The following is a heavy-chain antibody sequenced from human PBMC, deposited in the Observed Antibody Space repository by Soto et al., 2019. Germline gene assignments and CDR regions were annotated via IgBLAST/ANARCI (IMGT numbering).Heavy chain of an antibody. CDR2: IYWDDDK. CDR1: GFSLSSTGVG. V-gene: IGHV2-5*02. D-gene: IGHD3-10*01. CDR3: ARRMIRGVYYFDA. Sequence: QITLKESGPTLVKPTQTLTLTCAFSGFSLSSTGVGVGWVRQPPGKALEWLVLIYWDDDKHYSPSLKSRLIXTXDXXKNLVVLTMTNVDPVDTGTYYCARRMIRGVYYFDAWGQGTLVTVSS. J-gene: IGHJ4*02.